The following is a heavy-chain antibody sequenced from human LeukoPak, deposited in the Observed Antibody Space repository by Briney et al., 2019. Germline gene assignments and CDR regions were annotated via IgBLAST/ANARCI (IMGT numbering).Heavy chain of an antibody. V-gene: IGHV1-46*01. J-gene: IGHJ3*02. D-gene: IGHD1-26*01. Sequence: ASVTVSCKASGYTFTNYYIHWVRQAPGQGLEWMGVINPSGGSTSYAQIFQGRVTMTRDRSTNTLYMELSSLRSEDTAVYYCARVESWEHSGSSQDAFDIWGQGTMVTVSS. CDR3: ARVESWEHSGSSQDAFDI. CDR2: INPSGGST. CDR1: GYTFTNYY.